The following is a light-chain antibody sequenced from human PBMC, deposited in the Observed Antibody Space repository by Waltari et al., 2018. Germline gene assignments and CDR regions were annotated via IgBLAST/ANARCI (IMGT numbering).Light chain of an antibody. V-gene: IGLV2-14*03. J-gene: IGLJ3*02. Sequence: QSALTQPASVSGSPGQSITISCTGTISDVGGFHSVSCYQVPPGQAPRVMIYDVINRPSGVSDRFSASKSGNTASLTISGLQAEDEGDYYCSSQSTNSVVLFGGGTKLTVL. CDR1: ISDVGGFHS. CDR3: SSQSTNSVVL. CDR2: DVI.